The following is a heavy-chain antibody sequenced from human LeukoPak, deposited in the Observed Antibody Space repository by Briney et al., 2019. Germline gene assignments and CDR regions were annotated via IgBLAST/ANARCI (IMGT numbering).Heavy chain of an antibody. CDR2: ISYDGSNK. CDR1: GFTFSSYG. D-gene: IGHD4-17*01. Sequence: GGSLRLSCAASGFTFSSYGMHWVRQAPGKGLEWVAVISYDGSNKYYADSVKGRSTISRDNSKNTLYLQMNSLRAEDTAVYYCAKSALRAVTSYLFDYWGQGTLVTVSS. V-gene: IGHV3-30*18. CDR3: AKSALRAVTSYLFDY. J-gene: IGHJ4*02.